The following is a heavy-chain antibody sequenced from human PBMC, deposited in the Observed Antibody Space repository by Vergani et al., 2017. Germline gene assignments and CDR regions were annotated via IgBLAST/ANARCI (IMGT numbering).Heavy chain of an antibody. CDR3: ARGWRGGWLXLPY. CDR1: GGSFSGYY. Sequence: QVQLQQWGAGLLKPSETLSLTCAVYGGSFSGYYWSWIRQPPGKGLEWIGEINHSGSTNYNPSLKSRVTISVDTSKNQFSLKLSSVTAADTAVYYCARGWRGGWLXLPYWGQGTLVTVSS. J-gene: IGHJ4*02. CDR2: INHSGST. V-gene: IGHV4-34*01. D-gene: IGHD5-24*01.